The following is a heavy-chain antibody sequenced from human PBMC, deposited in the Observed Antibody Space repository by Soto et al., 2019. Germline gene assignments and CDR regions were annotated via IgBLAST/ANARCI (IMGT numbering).Heavy chain of an antibody. CDR1: GGSVSSGTYF. J-gene: IGHJ4*02. D-gene: IGHD3-10*01. Sequence: SETLSLTCSFSGGSVSSGTYFWSWIRQPPGKGLEWIGYIYYNGNTNYNPSLKSRVTVSVDTSKNQFSLRLSSVTAADTAVYYCARVAYYYGTGNYNFDYWGQGTLVTVSS. V-gene: IGHV4-61*01. CDR3: ARVAYYYGTGNYNFDY. CDR2: IYYNGNT.